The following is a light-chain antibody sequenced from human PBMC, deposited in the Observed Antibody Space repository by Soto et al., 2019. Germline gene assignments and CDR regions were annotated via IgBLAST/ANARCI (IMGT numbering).Light chain of an antibody. J-gene: IGKJ1*01. Sequence: EIVLTQSPGTLSLSPGERATLSCRASQSVSSSYLAWYQQKPGQAPRLLIYGASSRATGIPDRFSGSGSGTDFTLTISRLEPEDLAVYYCQQYGSSPGTCGQGTNVEIK. V-gene: IGKV3-20*01. CDR1: QSVSSSY. CDR2: GAS. CDR3: QQYGSSPGT.